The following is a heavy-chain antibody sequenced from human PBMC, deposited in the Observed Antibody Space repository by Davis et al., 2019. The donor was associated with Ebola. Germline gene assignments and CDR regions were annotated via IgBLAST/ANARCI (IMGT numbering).Heavy chain of an antibody. J-gene: IGHJ4*02. D-gene: IGHD4-11*01. CDR3: ARSTGYYFDY. V-gene: IGHV4-34*01. CDR1: GGSFSGYY. CDR2: INHSGST. Sequence: MPSETLSLTCGVYGGSFSGYYWSWIRQPPGKGLEWIGEINHSGSTNYNPSLKSRVTISVDTSKNQFSLKLSSVTAADTAVYYCARSTGYYFDYWGQGTLVTVSS.